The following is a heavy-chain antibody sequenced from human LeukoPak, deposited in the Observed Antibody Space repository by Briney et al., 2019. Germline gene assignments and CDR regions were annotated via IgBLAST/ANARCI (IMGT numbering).Heavy chain of an antibody. J-gene: IGHJ4*02. D-gene: IGHD5-24*01. CDR1: GGTFSSYA. Sequence: SVKVSCKASGGTFSSYAISWVRQAPGQGLEWMGGIIPIFGTANYAQKFQGRVTITTDESTSTAYMELSSLRSEDTAVYYCARSKEKGRDGYNYLDYWGQGTLDTVSS. CDR3: ARSKEKGRDGYNYLDY. V-gene: IGHV1-69*05. CDR2: IIPIFGTA.